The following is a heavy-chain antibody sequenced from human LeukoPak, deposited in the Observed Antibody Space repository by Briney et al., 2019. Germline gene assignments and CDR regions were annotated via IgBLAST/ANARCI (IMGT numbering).Heavy chain of an antibody. CDR1: GFTVSSNY. D-gene: IGHD3-16*01. V-gene: IGHV3-11*04. J-gene: IGHJ6*03. CDR3: ARAGELRYMDV. CDR2: IKGIGPTT. Sequence: GGSLRPSCAASGFTVSSNYMSWIRQAPGKGLEWVSTIKGIGPTTYYADSLKGRFTISRDNAKNSLFLQMSSLRADDTAIYYCARAGELRYMDVWGKGTAVTVSS.